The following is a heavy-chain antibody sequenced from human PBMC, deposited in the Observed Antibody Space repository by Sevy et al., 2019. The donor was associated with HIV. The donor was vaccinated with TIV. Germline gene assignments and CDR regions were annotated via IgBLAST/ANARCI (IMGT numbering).Heavy chain of an antibody. CDR1: GFTFSVYW. D-gene: IGHD5-18*01. J-gene: IGHJ4*02. Sequence: GGSLRLSCAASGFTFSVYWMNWVRQAPGKGLEWVATMKEDGSEKYYVDSVKGRFTISRDNAKNPLYLQMNSLRAEDTAVYYCVREGVGGYSYSLDYWGQGTLVTVSS. CDR3: VREGVGGYSYSLDY. CDR2: MKEDGSEK. V-gene: IGHV3-7*01.